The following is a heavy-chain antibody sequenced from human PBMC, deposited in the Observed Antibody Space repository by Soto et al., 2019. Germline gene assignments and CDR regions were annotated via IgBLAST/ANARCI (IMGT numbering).Heavy chain of an antibody. V-gene: IGHV4-59*01. CDR2: IHYSGTT. D-gene: IGHD2-8*01. CDR3: ARYNSYAIDY. Sequence: SGTLSLNCRVCSASICRCDAILIQQPPGKGREWIANIHYSGTTNYTPYLASRVTLSVDTSKNQFSLKMTSVTASDRAMYFCARYNSYAIDYWGRGTLVTLSS. CDR1: SASICRCD. J-gene: IGHJ4*02.